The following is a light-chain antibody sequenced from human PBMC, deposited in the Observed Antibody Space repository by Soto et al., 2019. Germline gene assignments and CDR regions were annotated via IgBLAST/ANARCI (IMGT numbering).Light chain of an antibody. J-gene: IGKJ1*01. CDR2: VAS. CDR3: QKYDNSPRT. V-gene: IGKV3-20*01. Sequence: EIVLTQSPGTLSLSPGERATLSCRASQSVSSSFLAWYQQKPGQAPRLLIYVASSRATGIPDRFSGSGSGSDFTLTISRLEPEDFAVYYCQKYDNSPRTFGQGTKVEIK. CDR1: QSVSSSF.